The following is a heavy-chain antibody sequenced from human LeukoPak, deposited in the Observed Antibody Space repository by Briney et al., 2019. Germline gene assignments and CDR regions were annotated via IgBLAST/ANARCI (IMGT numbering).Heavy chain of an antibody. CDR3: ARVKTTMIAAFGY. D-gene: IGHD3-22*01. Sequence: PGGSLRLSCAASGFTFSSYSMNWVRQAPGKGLEWVSSISSSSSYIYYADSVKGRFTISRDNAKNTLYLQMNSLRAEDTAVYYCARVKTTMIAAFGYWGQGTLVTVSS. CDR1: GFTFSSYS. V-gene: IGHV3-21*01. CDR2: ISSSSSYI. J-gene: IGHJ4*02.